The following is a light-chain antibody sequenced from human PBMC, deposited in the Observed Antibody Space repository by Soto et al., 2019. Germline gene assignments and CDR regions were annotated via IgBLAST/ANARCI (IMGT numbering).Light chain of an antibody. J-gene: IGKJ1*01. Sequence: AIQMTQSPSSLSASVGDRVTITCRASQGIRNDLGWYQQKPGRAPKVLIYDVSTLESGVPPRFSGSGSGTEFTLTISSLQADDFATYYCQEYNSYSRTFGQGTKVDIK. CDR2: DVS. CDR3: QEYNSYSRT. V-gene: IGKV1-13*02. CDR1: QGIRND.